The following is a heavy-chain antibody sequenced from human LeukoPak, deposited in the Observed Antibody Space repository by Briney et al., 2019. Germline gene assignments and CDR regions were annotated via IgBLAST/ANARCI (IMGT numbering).Heavy chain of an antibody. J-gene: IGHJ6*03. CDR1: GFTFTTYW. CDR3: ARDWQTVDGNYYYMDV. V-gene: IGHV3-7*01. D-gene: IGHD4-17*01. CDR2: IKQDGTEK. Sequence: PGGSLRLSCAASGFTFTTYWMSWVRQPPGKGLEWVANIKQDGTEKYYVDSVKGRFTISRDNAKNSLYLQMNSLRAEDTAVYYCARDWQTVDGNYYYMDVWGKGTTVTISS.